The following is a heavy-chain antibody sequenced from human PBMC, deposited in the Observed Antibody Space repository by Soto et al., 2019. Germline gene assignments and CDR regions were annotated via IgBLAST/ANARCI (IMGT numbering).Heavy chain of an antibody. CDR3: TRRGRQSANRFDH. J-gene: IGHJ5*02. Sequence: QVQLVQSGAEVKTPGSSVKVSCKASGGTFNSYSIDWVRQAPGQGFEWMGGIIPMSGRPNYAQRFQGRFSFRAKKSTNPVYVALDSLSHADTALYYCTRRGRQSANRFDHWGQGTLVTVAS. CDR1: GGTFNSYS. CDR2: IIPMSGRP. V-gene: IGHV1-69*06.